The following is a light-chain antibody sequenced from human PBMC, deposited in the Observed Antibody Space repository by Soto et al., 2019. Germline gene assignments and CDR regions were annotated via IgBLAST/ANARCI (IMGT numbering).Light chain of an antibody. CDR2: DAS. Sequence: DIQMTQSPSTLSASVGDRVTITCRASQSISSWLAWYQQKPGKAPKLLIYDASSLESGVPSRFSGSGSGTEFTLTISSLQPDDFATYHCQQYNSYPPYTFGQGTKLEIK. CDR1: QSISSW. CDR3: QQYNSYPPYT. J-gene: IGKJ2*01. V-gene: IGKV1-5*01.